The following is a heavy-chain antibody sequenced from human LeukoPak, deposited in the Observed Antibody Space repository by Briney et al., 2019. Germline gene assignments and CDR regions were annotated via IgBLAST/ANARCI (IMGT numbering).Heavy chain of an antibody. D-gene: IGHD6-13*01. J-gene: IGHJ4*02. CDR2: IYHSGST. V-gene: IGHV4-4*02. Sequence: PSGTLSLTCAVSGGSISSSNWWSWVRQPPGKGLEWIGEIYHSGSTNYNPSLKSRVTISVDTSKNQFSLKLSSVTAADTAVYYCARGGYSSSWYHLSYFDYWGQGTLVTVSS. CDR3: ARGGYSSSWYHLSYFDY. CDR1: GGSISSSNW.